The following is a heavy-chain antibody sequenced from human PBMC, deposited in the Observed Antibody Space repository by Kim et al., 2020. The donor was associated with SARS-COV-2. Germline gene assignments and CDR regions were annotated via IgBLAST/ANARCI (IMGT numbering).Heavy chain of an antibody. V-gene: IGHV3-7*03. CDR3: ARSILPDY. D-gene: IGHD3-10*01. J-gene: IGHJ4*02. Sequence: CSGDSCKGRFTLSREHARNSLYLQMNSLSAEDTAVYFCARSILPDYWGQGTLVTVSS.